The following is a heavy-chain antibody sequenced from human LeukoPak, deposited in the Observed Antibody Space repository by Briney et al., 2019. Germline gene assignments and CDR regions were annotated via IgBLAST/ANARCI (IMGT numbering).Heavy chain of an antibody. D-gene: IGHD1-14*01. V-gene: IGHV3-74*01. Sequence: GGSLRLSCEASGLTLSNYWMHWVRQAPGKGLVWVSHINNDGTGTTYADSVKGRFTISRDNAKNTLDLQMNSLRAEDTAVYYCVRDSNLSFDYWGQGTLVTVSS. CDR3: VRDSNLSFDY. J-gene: IGHJ4*02. CDR2: INNDGTGT. CDR1: GLTLSNYW.